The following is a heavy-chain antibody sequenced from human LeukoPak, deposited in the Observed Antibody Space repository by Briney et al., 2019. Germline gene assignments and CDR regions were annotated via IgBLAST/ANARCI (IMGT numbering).Heavy chain of an antibody. J-gene: IGHJ4*02. CDR1: GFTFSSYW. CDR2: INTDGSST. Sequence: GGSLRLSCAASGFTFSSYWMHWVRQAPGKGLVWVSRINTDGSSTSYADSVKGRFTISRDNSKNTLYLQMNSLRAEDTAVYYCAREAGSSSWSGGYWGQGTLVIVSS. V-gene: IGHV3-74*01. CDR3: AREAGSSSWSGGY. D-gene: IGHD6-13*01.